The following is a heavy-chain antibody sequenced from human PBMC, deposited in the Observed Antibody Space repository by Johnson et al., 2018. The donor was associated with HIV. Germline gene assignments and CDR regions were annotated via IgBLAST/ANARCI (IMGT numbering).Heavy chain of an antibody. CDR3: ARDHSGYDSVTAAFDI. V-gene: IGHV3-30-3*01. Sequence: QVQLVESGGGLVQPGRSLRLSCAASGFTFSSYAMHWVRQAPGKGLEWVAVISYDGSNKYYADSVKGRFTISRDNSKNTLYLEMNSLRSEDTAVYYCARDHSGYDSVTAAFDIWGQGTMVTVSS. CDR1: GFTFSSYA. CDR2: ISYDGSNK. J-gene: IGHJ3*02. D-gene: IGHD5-12*01.